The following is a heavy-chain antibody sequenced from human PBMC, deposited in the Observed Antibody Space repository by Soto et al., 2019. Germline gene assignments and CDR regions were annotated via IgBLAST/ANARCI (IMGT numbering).Heavy chain of an antibody. CDR1: GYTFTSYG. CDR2: ISAYNGNT. CDR3: AIDAAVGLFDY. J-gene: IGHJ4*02. D-gene: IGHD1-26*01. V-gene: IGHV1-18*01. Sequence: QVQLVQSGAEVKKPGASVKVSCKASGYTFTSYGISWVRQAPGQGLEWMGWISAYNGNTNYAQKLQGRVTMTTDTPTSTASRELGRLRSDDTAVYYCAIDAAVGLFDYWGQGTLVTVSS.